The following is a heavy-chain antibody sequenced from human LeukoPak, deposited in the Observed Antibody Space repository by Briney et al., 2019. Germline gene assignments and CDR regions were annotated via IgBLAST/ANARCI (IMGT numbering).Heavy chain of an antibody. CDR3: AREGKAFDY. D-gene: IGHD3-10*01. V-gene: IGHV3-7*01. Sequence: HPGGSLRLSCVASGFTFSSHIISWIRQAPRKGLEWVANMRQDGSEKFYADSVKGRFTISRDNAKNPQYLQMNSLRVDDTAVYYCAREGKAFDYWGQGTLVSVSS. CDR2: MRQDGSEK. J-gene: IGHJ4*02. CDR1: GFTFSSHI.